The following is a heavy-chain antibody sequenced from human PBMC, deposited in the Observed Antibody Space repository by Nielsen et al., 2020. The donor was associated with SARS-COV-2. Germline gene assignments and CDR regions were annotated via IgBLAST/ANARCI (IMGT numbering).Heavy chain of an antibody. CDR2: ISWNSGSR. CDR1: GFTFDDYA. J-gene: IGHJ4*02. CDR3: AKAGVMITFGGDVDYFES. Sequence: SLKISCAASGFTFDDYAMHWVRQAPGKGLEWVSGISWNSGSRGYADSVMGRFTISRDSSRNTLNLHMNSLRAEDTAVYYCAKAGVMITFGGDVDYFESWGQGTLVTVSS. V-gene: IGHV3-9*01. D-gene: IGHD3-16*01.